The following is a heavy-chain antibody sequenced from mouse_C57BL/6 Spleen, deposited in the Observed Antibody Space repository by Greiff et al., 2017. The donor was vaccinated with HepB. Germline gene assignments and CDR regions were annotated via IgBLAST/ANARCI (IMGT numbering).Heavy chain of an antibody. V-gene: IGHV1-50*01. CDR3: ARWNLNVRYYAMDY. J-gene: IGHJ4*01. Sequence: VQLQQPGAELVKPGASVKLSCKASGYTFTSYWMQWVKQRPGQGLEWIGEIDPSDSYNNYNQKFKGKATLTVDTSSNTAYMQLSSLTSEDSAVYYCARWNLNVRYYAMDYWGQGTSVTVSS. CDR2: IDPSDSYN. CDR1: GYTFTSYW.